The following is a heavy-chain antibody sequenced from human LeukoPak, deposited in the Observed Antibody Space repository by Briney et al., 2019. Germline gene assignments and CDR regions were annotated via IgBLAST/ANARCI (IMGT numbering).Heavy chain of an antibody. CDR3: AKCSASYSIDAFDV. CDR1: GFTFNNYA. V-gene: IGHV3-23*01. Sequence: GGSLRLSCAAPGFTFNNYAMNWVRQAPGKGLEWVSYIRGGGSNTRYSDSVKGRFIISRDNSKNILYLQMNSLRAEDTAIYYCAKCSASYSIDAFDVWGRGTMVTVSS. D-gene: IGHD3-10*02. CDR2: IRGGGSNT. J-gene: IGHJ3*01.